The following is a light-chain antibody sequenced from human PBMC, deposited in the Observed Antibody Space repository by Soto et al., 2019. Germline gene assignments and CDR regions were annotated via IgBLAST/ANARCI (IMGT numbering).Light chain of an antibody. J-gene: IGKJ1*01. CDR2: HAS. V-gene: IGKV1-5*01. CDR1: QSINGW. Sequence: DIQLTQSPSTLSASVGDRVTITCRASQSINGWLAWYQQKPGTAPKLLIYHASTLESGVPSRFSGSGSGTEFTLTISSLQPDDFATYYCQQYNSYSFGQGTKVDIK. CDR3: QQYNSYS.